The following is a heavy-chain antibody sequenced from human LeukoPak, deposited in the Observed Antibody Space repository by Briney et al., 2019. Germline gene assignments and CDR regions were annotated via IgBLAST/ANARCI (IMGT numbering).Heavy chain of an antibody. V-gene: IGHV3-30*18. CDR3: AKALMLLLSYYVY. CDR2: ISYDGSKK. Sequence: GGSLILSWSGSGFTFSTYRMHWVRQAPGKGLEWVAVISYDGSKKYYADSVKGRFSISRDNSKNTLYLQVNSLRPEDTAVYYCAKALMLLLSYYVYWGQGTLVTVSS. CDR1: GFTFSTYR. D-gene: IGHD2-2*01. J-gene: IGHJ4*02.